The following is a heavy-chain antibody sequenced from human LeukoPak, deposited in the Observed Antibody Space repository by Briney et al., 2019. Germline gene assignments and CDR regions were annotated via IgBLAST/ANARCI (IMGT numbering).Heavy chain of an antibody. CDR1: GFTFSSYR. CDR2: ISSSSSTI. D-gene: IGHD2-15*01. Sequence: PGGSLRLSCAASGFTFSSYRMSSVRQAPGEGLEWVSYISSSSSTIYYPDSVKGRFTISRDNAKNSLYLQMNSLRAEDTAVYYCARRLLWGQGTLVTVSS. J-gene: IGHJ4*02. CDR3: ARRLL. V-gene: IGHV3-48*01.